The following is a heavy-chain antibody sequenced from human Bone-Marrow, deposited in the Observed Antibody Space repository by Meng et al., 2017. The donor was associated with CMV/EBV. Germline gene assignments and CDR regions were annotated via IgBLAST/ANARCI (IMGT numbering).Heavy chain of an antibody. Sequence: TTYGITGVRQARGQGLEWMGWISAYNGNTIYAQNLQGRVTMTTDTSTGTAYMELRSLRSDDTAVYYCARGPGYCRSTSCPAFGFDDYWGQGTLVTVSS. J-gene: IGHJ4*02. CDR3: ARGPGYCRSTSCPAFGFDDY. CDR2: ISAYNGNT. V-gene: IGHV1-18*01. D-gene: IGHD2-2*01. CDR1: TTYG.